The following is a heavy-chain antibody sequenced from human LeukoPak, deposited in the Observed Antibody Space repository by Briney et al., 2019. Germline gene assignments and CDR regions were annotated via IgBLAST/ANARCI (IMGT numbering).Heavy chain of an antibody. CDR3: ARYRSPGAFDY. J-gene: IGHJ4*02. D-gene: IGHD3-16*02. CDR1: GFTFSSYA. V-gene: IGHV3-48*01. Sequence: PGGSLRLSCAASGFTFSSYAMSWVRQAPGKGLEWVSYISSSSSTIYYADSVKGRFTISRDNAKNSLYLQMNSLRAEDTAVYYCARYRSPGAFDYWGQGTLVTVSS. CDR2: ISSSSSTI.